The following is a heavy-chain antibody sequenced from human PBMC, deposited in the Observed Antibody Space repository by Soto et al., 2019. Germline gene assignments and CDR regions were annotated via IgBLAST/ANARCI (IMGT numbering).Heavy chain of an antibody. V-gene: IGHV3-23*01. CDR1: GLTFSSYV. Sequence: PVGSLRLSCAASGLTFSSYVMSWVRQAPGKGLEWVSGVSGSGGDTYYADSVKGRFTISRDNSKNTLYLQMNSLRAEDTAIYYCANRPRYYGVDVWGQGTTVTVSS. J-gene: IGHJ6*02. CDR3: ANRPRYYGVDV. CDR2: VSGSGGDT.